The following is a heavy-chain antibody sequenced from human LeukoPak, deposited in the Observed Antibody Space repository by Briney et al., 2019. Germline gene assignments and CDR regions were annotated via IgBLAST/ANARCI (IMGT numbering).Heavy chain of an antibody. CDR3: ALAPNSNWFDF. CDR2: IHYSGSS. D-gene: IGHD2-8*01. Sequence: SETLSLTCTVSGDSTSNFYWNWIRQSPGKGLEWIGDIHYSGSSVYNPSLKSRGTISIDTSRRQFFLKLNSVTAADTAVYFCALAPNSNWFDFWGPGTLVTVSS. J-gene: IGHJ5*01. CDR1: GDSTSNFY. V-gene: IGHV4-59*03.